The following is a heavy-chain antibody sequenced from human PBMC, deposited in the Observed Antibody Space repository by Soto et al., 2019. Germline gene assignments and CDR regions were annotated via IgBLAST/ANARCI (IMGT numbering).Heavy chain of an antibody. CDR3: ARTHCSSTRCYVGSWDY. D-gene: IGHD2-2*01. J-gene: IGHJ4*02. CDR1: GYTFTGYY. CDR2: INPNSGGT. Sequence: QVQLVQSGAEVKKPGASVKVSCRASGYTFTGYYMHWVRQAPGQGLEWMGWINPNSGGTNYAQNFQGWVTMTRDTSISTGYMELSRLRSDDTAVYYCARTHCSSTRCYVGSWDYWGQGTLVTVSS. V-gene: IGHV1-2*04.